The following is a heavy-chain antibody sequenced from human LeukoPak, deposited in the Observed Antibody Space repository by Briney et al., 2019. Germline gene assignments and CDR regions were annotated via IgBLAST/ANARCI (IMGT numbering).Heavy chain of an antibody. J-gene: IGHJ4*02. V-gene: IGHV4-31*03. CDR2: IHYSGDT. CDR1: GGSISSSSYY. Sequence: SETLSLTCTVSGGSISSSSYYWGWIRQHPGKGLEWIGYIHYSGDTYYSPSLKSRLTISVDTSKNQFSLRLRSVTAADTAVYYCARVVAYDSTGYYLYYFDYWGQGTLVTVAA. D-gene: IGHD3-22*01. CDR3: ARVVAYDSTGYYLYYFDY.